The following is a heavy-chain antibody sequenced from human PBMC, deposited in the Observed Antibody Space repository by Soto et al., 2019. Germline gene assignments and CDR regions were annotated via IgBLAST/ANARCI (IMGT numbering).Heavy chain of an antibody. CDR1: GGTFSSYA. D-gene: IGHD5-18*01. V-gene: IGHV1-69*13. CDR2: IIPIFGTA. Sequence: SVKVSCKAAGGTFSSYAISWVRQAPGQGLEWMGGIIPIFGTANYAQKFQGRVTITADESTSTAYMELSSLRSEDTAVYYCASDLDVDTAMVVYYYYGMDVWGQGTTVTVSS. CDR3: ASDLDVDTAMVVYYYYGMDV. J-gene: IGHJ6*02.